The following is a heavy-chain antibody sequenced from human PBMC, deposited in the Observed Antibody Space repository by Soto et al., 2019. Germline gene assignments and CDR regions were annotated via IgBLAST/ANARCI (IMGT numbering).Heavy chain of an antibody. V-gene: IGHV3-64D*06. D-gene: IGHD3-22*01. CDR1: GFTFSSYA. Sequence: PRLSCSASGFTFSSYAMHWVRQAPGNGLEYVSAISSNGGSTYYADSVKGRFTISRDNSKNTLYLQMSSLRAEDTAVYYCVKDPAHYYDSTDSWGQGTLVTVSS. CDR2: ISSNGGST. J-gene: IGHJ4*02. CDR3: VKDPAHYYDSTDS.